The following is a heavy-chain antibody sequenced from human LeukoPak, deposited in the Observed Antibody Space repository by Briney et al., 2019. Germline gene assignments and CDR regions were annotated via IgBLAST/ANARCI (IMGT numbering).Heavy chain of an antibody. CDR3: ARCGYGDYDDAFDI. CDR1: GFTFSNFE. J-gene: IGHJ3*02. CDR2: IKQDGSEK. D-gene: IGHD4-17*01. V-gene: IGHV3-7*01. Sequence: PGGSLRLSCAASGFTFSNFEMNWVRQAPGKGLEWLANIKQDGSEKYYVDSVKGRFTISRDNAKNSLYLQMNSLRAEDTAVYYCARCGYGDYDDAFDIWGQGTMVTVSS.